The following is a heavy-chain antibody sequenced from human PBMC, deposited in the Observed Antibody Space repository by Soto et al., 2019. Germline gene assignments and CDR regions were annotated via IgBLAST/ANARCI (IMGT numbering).Heavy chain of an antibody. Sequence: GGSLRLSCAASGYTFSDTALHWVRQAPGKGLEWVSAISGSGGSTYYADSVKGRFTISRDNSKNTLYLQMNSLRAEDTAVYYCAKEGGYCSSTSCYGRVYYWGQGTLVTVSS. CDR1: GYTFSDTA. CDR3: AKEGGYCSSTSCYGRVYY. D-gene: IGHD2-2*03. J-gene: IGHJ4*02. CDR2: ISGSGGST. V-gene: IGHV3-23*01.